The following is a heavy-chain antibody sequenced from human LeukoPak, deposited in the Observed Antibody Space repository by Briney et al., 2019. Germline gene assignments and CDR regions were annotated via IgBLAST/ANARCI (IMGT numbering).Heavy chain of an antibody. J-gene: IGHJ4*02. Sequence: GESLKISCKGSGYNFTSYWIGWVRQMPGKGLEWMGIIYPGDSDTRYSPSFQGQVTISADKSISTAYLQWSSLKASDTAMYYCARQSYNYCSGGSCYPNFDYWGQGTLVTVSS. D-gene: IGHD2-15*01. CDR1: GYNFTSYW. V-gene: IGHV5-51*01. CDR2: IYPGDSDT. CDR3: ARQSYNYCSGGSCYPNFDY.